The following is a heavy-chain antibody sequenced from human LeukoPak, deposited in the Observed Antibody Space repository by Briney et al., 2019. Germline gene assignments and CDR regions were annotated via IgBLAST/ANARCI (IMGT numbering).Heavy chain of an antibody. D-gene: IGHD6-19*01. CDR2: VYYSRST. J-gene: IGHJ4*02. CDR1: GGSISSSSYY. Sequence: SETLSLTCTVSGGSISSSSYYWGWIRQPPGKGLEWIGSVYYSRSTYYSPSLKSRVTISVDTSKNQFSLKLSSVAAADTAVYYWARARRQWLVGANFRGANPPYYYDYWGQGTLVTVSS. V-gene: IGHV4-39*07. CDR3: ARARRQWLVGANFRGANPPYYYDY.